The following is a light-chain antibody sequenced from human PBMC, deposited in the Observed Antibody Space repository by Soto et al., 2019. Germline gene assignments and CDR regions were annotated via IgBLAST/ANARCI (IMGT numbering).Light chain of an antibody. J-gene: IGKJ3*01. CDR2: KAS. CDR3: QRYNSLGFT. V-gene: IGKV1-5*03. CDR1: QSISSL. Sequence: DIQMTQSPSTLSASVGDRVTITCRGSQSISSLLAWYQQKPRKDPKLLIYKASSLESRVPSRFSGSGSGAEFTLSISSLQSDDFAHYYCQRYNSLGFTFGPGTKVDI.